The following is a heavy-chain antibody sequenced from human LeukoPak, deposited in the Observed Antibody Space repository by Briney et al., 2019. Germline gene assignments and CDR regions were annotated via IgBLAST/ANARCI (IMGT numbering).Heavy chain of an antibody. CDR3: AREFGAPHPWFDP. D-gene: IGHD4/OR15-4a*01. V-gene: IGHV4-34*01. Sequence: PSETLSLTCAVYGGSFSGYYWSWIRQPPGKGLEWIGEINHSGSTNYNPSLKSRVTISVDTSKNQFSLKLSSVTAADTAVYYCAREFGAPHPWFDPWGQGTLVTVSS. CDR1: GGSFSGYY. J-gene: IGHJ5*02. CDR2: INHSGST.